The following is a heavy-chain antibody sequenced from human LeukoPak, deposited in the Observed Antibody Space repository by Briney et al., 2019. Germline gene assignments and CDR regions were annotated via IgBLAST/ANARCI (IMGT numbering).Heavy chain of an antibody. CDR3: ARGLGSLCSGGSCYYYYGMDV. V-gene: IGHV1-2*02. CDR1: GYTFTGYY. J-gene: IGHJ6*02. Sequence: ASVKVSCKASGYTFTGYYMHWVRQAPGQGLEWMGWINPNSGGTNYAQKFQGRVTMTRDTSISIAYMELSRLRSDDTAMYYRARGLGSLCSGGSCYYYYGMDVWGQGTTVTVSS. D-gene: IGHD2-15*01. CDR2: INPNSGGT.